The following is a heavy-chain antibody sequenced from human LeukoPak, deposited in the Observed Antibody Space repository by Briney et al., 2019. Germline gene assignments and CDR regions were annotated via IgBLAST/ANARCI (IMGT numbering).Heavy chain of an antibody. V-gene: IGHV3-30-3*01. CDR3: ARANGRWGIVVVPAALDI. Sequence: GRSLRLSCAASGFTFSSYAMHWVRQAPGKGLEWVAVISYDGSNKYYADSVKGRFTISRDNSKNTLYLQMNSLRAEDTAVYYCARANGRWGIVVVPAALDIWGQGTMVTVSS. CDR1: GFTFSSYA. D-gene: IGHD2-2*01. CDR2: ISYDGSNK. J-gene: IGHJ3*02.